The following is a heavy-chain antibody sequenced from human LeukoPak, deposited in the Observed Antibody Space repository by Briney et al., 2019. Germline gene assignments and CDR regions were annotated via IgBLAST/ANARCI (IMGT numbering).Heavy chain of an antibody. D-gene: IGHD2-2*01. Sequence: GGSLRLSXAASGFTFSSYSMNWVRQAPGKGLEWVSYISSSSSTIYYADSVKGRFTISRDNAKNSLWLQMNSLRAEDTAVYYCASSRLGYCSSTSCYGAFDIWGQGTMVTVSS. V-gene: IGHV3-48*01. J-gene: IGHJ3*02. CDR3: ASSRLGYCSSTSCYGAFDI. CDR2: ISSSSSTI. CDR1: GFTFSSYS.